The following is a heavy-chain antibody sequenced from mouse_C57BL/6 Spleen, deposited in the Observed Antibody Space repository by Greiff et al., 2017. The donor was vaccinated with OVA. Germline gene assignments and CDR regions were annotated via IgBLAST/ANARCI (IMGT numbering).Heavy chain of an antibody. J-gene: IGHJ2*01. D-gene: IGHD1-1*01. V-gene: IGHV1-50*01. CDR1: GYTFTSYW. CDR2: IDPSDSYT. CDR3: ANYYGSSPFDY. Sequence: QVQLQQPGAELVKPGASVKLSCKASGYTFTSYWMQWVKQRPGQGLEWIGEIDPSDSYTNYNQKFKGKATLTVDTSSSTAYMQLSSLTSEDSAVYYCANYYGSSPFDYWGQGTTLTVSS.